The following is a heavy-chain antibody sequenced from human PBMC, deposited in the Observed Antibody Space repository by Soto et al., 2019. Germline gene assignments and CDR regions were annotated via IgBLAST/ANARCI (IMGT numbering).Heavy chain of an antibody. CDR3: AKGQHYVFWSGYPDY. V-gene: IGHV3-9*01. J-gene: IGHJ4*02. Sequence: EVQLVESGGGLVQPGRSLRLSCAASGFTFDDYAMHWVRQAPGKGLEWVSGISWNSGSIGYADSVKGRFTISRDNAKNSLYLQMKSLTAGDTALYYCAKGQHYVFWSGYPDYWGQGTLVTVSS. CDR1: GFTFDDYA. CDR2: ISWNSGSI. D-gene: IGHD3-3*01.